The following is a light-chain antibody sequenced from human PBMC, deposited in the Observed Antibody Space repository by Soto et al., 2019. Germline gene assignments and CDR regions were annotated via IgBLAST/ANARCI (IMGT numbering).Light chain of an antibody. V-gene: IGLV2-14*01. CDR1: SSDVGGYDY. Sequence: QSVLTQPASVSGSPGQSITISCTGTSSDVGGYDYVSWYQHYPGKAPKLMIFEVNNRPSGVSIRFSGSKTGNTASLTISGLQAKDEADYYCSSFTSSITWVFGGGTKLTVL. CDR3: SSFTSSITWV. CDR2: EVN. J-gene: IGLJ3*02.